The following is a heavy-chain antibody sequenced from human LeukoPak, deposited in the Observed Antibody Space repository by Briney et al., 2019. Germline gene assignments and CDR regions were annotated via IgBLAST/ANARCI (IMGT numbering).Heavy chain of an antibody. V-gene: IGHV3-23*01. Sequence: PGGSLRLSCAASGFTFSSYAMTWVRQAPGQGLEWVSEISPDGGSSHYLDSVRGRFTISRDNSKNTVIMQMDSLRAEDTAVYYCAGVHYWAEWGQGTLVTVSS. J-gene: IGHJ4*02. CDR3: AGVHYWAE. D-gene: IGHD3-10*01. CDR2: ISPDGGSS. CDR1: GFTFSSYA.